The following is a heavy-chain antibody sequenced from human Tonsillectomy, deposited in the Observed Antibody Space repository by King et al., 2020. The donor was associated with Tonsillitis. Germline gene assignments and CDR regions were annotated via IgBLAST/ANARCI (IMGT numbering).Heavy chain of an antibody. J-gene: IGHJ4*02. Sequence: QLQESGPGLVKPSETLSLTCTVSGGSISIYYWSWIRQPPGKGLEWMGYIYYSGSTNYNPPLKSRGTISVDTSKNQVSLKLSSVTAADTAVYYCAREDNYYFDYWGQGTLVTVSS. CDR1: GGSISIYY. D-gene: IGHD1-1*01. V-gene: IGHV4-59*01. CDR3: AREDNYYFDY. CDR2: IYYSGST.